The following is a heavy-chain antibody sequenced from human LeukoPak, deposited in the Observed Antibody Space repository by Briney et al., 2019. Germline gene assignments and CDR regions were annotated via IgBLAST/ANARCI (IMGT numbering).Heavy chain of an antibody. D-gene: IGHD1-26*01. Sequence: GGSLRLSCAASGFTFRTYWMSWIRQAPGKEPERVADINQDGSEEYYLQSVRGRFTVSRDNAQNAVFLQMTNLRADDTAVYYCARWKMELQRNAFDFWGQGIVVTVSS. CDR1: GFTFRTYW. J-gene: IGHJ3*01. CDR2: INQDGSEE. CDR3: ARWKMELQRNAFDF. V-gene: IGHV3-7*01.